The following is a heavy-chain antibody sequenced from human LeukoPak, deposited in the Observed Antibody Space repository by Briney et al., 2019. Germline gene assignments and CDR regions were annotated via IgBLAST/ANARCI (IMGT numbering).Heavy chain of an antibody. D-gene: IGHD1-26*01. V-gene: IGHV4-30-2*01. CDR1: GASITSGDYY. J-gene: IGHJ4*02. CDR2: IYHYGST. CDR3: ARVTFSWELTTIRDYYFDS. Sequence: SQTLSLTCTVAGASITSGDYYWSWVRQPPGKGLEWIGYIYHYGSTFYNPSLKSRVTISVDTSRNHFSLRLNSVTAADTAVYYCARVTFSWELTTIRDYYFDSWGQGTLITVSS.